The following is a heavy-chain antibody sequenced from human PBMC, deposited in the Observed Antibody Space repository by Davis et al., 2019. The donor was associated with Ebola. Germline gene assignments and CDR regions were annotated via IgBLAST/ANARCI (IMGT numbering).Heavy chain of an antibody. CDR2: IYPGDSDT. CDR1: GYSFTSYW. Sequence: GGSLRLSCKGSGYSFTSYWIGWVRQMPGKGLEWMGIIYPGDSDTRYSPSFQGQVTISADKSISTAYLQWSSLKASDTAMYYCARGYCSGGSCYSIPHWFDPWGQGTLVTVSS. CDR3: ARGYCSGGSCYSIPHWFDP. J-gene: IGHJ5*02. V-gene: IGHV5-51*01. D-gene: IGHD2-15*01.